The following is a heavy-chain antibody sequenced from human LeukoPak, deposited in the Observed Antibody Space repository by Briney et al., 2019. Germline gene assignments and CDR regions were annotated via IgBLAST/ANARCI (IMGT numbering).Heavy chain of an antibody. CDR3: VRVKGTYFDF. D-gene: IGHD1-1*01. V-gene: IGHV3-48*01. CDR2: ISASGSNI. CDR1: GFPFSSYS. J-gene: IGHJ4*02. Sequence: GGSLRLSCAASGFPFSSYSMNWVRQAPGEGLEWVSYISASGSNIYYLDSAKGRFTVSRDNAMNSLFLQMDRPRAEDTAVYYCVRVKGTYFDFWGQGTLVTVSS.